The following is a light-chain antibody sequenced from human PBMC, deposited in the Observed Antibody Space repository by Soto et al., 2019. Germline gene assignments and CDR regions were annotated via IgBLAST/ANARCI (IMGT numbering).Light chain of an antibody. Sequence: QSALTQPRSVSGSPGQSVTISCIGTISDVGGYGYVSWYQQHPGKAPKLMIYDVTNRASGVPDRFSGSKSGSTASLTISGLQADEEGDYYCCSYAGSNIWVFGGGTQLTVL. J-gene: IGLJ3*02. V-gene: IGLV2-11*01. CDR3: CSYAGSNIWV. CDR1: ISDVGGYGY. CDR2: DVT.